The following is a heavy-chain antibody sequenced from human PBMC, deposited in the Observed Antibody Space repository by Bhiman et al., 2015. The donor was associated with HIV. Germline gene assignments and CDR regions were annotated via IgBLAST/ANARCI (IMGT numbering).Heavy chain of an antibody. CDR1: GFTFSTSG. V-gene: IGHV3-30*03. D-gene: IGHD1-7*01. CDR2: ISYDGSNK. CDR3: VREPGGTTQGRFDY. Sequence: QVQLVESGGGVVQPGRSLRLSCAASGFTFSTSGMHWVRQAPGKGMEWVAVISYDGSNKYYADSVKGRFTISRDNAKNSLYLQMNSLRAEDTAVYYCVREPGGTTQGRFDYWGQGTLVTVSS. J-gene: IGHJ4*02.